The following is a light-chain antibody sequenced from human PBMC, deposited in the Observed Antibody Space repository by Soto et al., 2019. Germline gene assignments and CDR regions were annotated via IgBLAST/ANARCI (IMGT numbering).Light chain of an antibody. Sequence: QCVLTQPPSASAAPGQSATISCFVCSSDIGSNGVNSYQHRPGTAPKVLLCSTGQRPSGVPARVSGSKYGPSDTLGTTGLKAEDKADDYCLVWNDSLNGLVLGTGTKVTV. CDR2: STG. CDR3: LVWNDSLNGLV. J-gene: IGLJ1*01. V-gene: IGLV1-44*01. CDR1: SSDIGSNG.